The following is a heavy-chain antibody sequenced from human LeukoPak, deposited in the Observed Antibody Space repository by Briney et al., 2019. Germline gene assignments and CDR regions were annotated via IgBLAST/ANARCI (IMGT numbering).Heavy chain of an antibody. D-gene: IGHD3-22*01. V-gene: IGHV1-18*01. Sequence: GASVKVSCKASGYTFTSYGISWVRQAPGQGLEWMGWISAYNGNTNYAQKLQGRVTMTTDTSTSTAYMELRSLRSDDTAVYYCARVGDYYDSSGSFDPWGQGTLVTVSS. CDR3: ARVGDYYDSSGSFDP. CDR1: GYTFTSYG. J-gene: IGHJ5*02. CDR2: ISAYNGNT.